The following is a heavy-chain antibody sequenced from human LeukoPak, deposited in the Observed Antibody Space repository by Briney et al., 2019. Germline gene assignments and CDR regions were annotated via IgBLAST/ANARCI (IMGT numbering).Heavy chain of an antibody. CDR2: IRYDGNNK. CDR1: GFTFSNYG. Sequence: GGSLILSCAASGFTFSNYGMHWVRQAPGKGLEWVAFIRYDGNNKYYADSVKGRFTISRDNSKNTLYLQMNSLRAEDTAVYYCARDGWVDYWGQGTLVTVSS. J-gene: IGHJ4*02. V-gene: IGHV3-30*02. CDR3: ARDGWVDY. D-gene: IGHD1-26*01.